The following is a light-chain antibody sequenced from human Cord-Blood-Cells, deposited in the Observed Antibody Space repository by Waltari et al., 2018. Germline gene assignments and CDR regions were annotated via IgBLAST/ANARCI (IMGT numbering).Light chain of an antibody. Sequence: QSALTQPASVSGSPGQSITISCTGSSSDVGRYNLVSWYQQHPGKAPKLMIYEGSKRPSGVSNRFFGSKSGNTASLTISGLQAEDEADYYCCSYAGSSTNWVFGGGTKLTVL. J-gene: IGLJ3*02. CDR3: CSYAGSSTNWV. V-gene: IGLV2-23*01. CDR1: SSDVGRYNL. CDR2: EGS.